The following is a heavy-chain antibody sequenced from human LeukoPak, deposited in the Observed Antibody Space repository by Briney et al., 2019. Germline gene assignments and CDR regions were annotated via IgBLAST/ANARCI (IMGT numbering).Heavy chain of an antibody. V-gene: IGHV4-31*03. CDR2: IYYSGST. Sequence: SQTLSLTCTVSGGSISSGGYYWSWIRQHPGKGLEWIGYIYYSGSTYYNPSLKSRVTISVDTSKNQFSLKLSSVTAADTAVYYCAREPASIAVAGTVDYWGQGTLVTVSS. J-gene: IGHJ4*02. CDR3: AREPASIAVAGTVDY. D-gene: IGHD6-19*01. CDR1: GGSISSGGYY.